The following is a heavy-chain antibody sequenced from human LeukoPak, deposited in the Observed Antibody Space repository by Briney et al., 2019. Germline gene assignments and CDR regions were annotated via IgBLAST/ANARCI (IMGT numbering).Heavy chain of an antibody. CDR1: GFTFSSYA. D-gene: IGHD3-10*01. Sequence: GASLRLSCAASGFTFSSYAMSWVRQAPGEGLEWVSAISGSGGSRYYADSVKGRFTISRDNSKNTLYLQMNSLRAEDTAVYYCAKSRGFGESANDYWGQGTLVTVSS. CDR3: AKSRGFGESANDY. CDR2: ISGSGGSR. J-gene: IGHJ4*02. V-gene: IGHV3-23*01.